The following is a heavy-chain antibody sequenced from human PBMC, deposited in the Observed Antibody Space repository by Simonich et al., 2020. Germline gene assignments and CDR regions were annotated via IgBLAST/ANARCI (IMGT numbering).Heavy chain of an antibody. J-gene: IGHJ4*02. CDR2: ISSGSSYI. D-gene: IGHD6-13*01. Sequence: EVQLVESGGGLVKPGGSLRLSCAASGLTLSSYRLNWVRQAPGKGLGWVSSISSGSSYIYYADTVKGRFTISRENAKNSLYLQMNSLRAEDTAVYYCARDAAGDYWGQGTLVTVSS. CDR1: GLTLSSYR. V-gene: IGHV3-21*01. CDR3: ARDAAGDY.